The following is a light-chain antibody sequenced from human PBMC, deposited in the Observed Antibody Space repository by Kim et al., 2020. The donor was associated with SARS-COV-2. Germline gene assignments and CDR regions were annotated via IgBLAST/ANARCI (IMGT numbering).Light chain of an antibody. Sequence: SPGERATLSCRANQSISSSYLAWYQQKPGRAPRLLIYDASSRSTGIPDRFSGSGSGTGFTLTISRLEPGDFAVYYCQQYGSSPLTFGGGTKVDIK. CDR2: DAS. J-gene: IGKJ4*01. V-gene: IGKV3-20*01. CDR3: QQYGSSPLT. CDR1: QSISSSY.